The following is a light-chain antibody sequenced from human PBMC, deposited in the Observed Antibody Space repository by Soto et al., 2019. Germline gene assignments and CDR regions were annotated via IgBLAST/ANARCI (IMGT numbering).Light chain of an antibody. CDR1: QPITAW. Sequence: DIQMTQSPSTLSASVGDRVTITCRASQPITAWLAWYQQKPGKAPNLLIYDASDLQSGVPSRFSGSGSGTEFTLPITGLQPDDFATYYCQQYNLYPYTFGQGTKLEIK. V-gene: IGKV1-5*01. CDR2: DAS. CDR3: QQYNLYPYT. J-gene: IGKJ2*01.